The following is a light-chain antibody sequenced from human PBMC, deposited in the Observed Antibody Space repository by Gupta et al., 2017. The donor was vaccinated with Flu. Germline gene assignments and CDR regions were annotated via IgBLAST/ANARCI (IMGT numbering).Light chain of an antibody. V-gene: IGKV3-15*01. CDR2: GAF. CDR1: QSVSSN. CDR3: QQYNNWPPSFT. Sequence: EIVMTQSPATLSVSPGGRATLSCRASQSVSSNLAWYQQKPGQAPRLLIHGAFTRATGIPARFSGSGSGTEFTLTISSLQSEDFAVYYCQQYNNWPPSFTFGQGTRLEIK. J-gene: IGKJ5*01.